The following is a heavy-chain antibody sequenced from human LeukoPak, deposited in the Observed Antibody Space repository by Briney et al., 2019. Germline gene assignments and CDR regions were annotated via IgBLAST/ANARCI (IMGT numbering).Heavy chain of an antibody. J-gene: IGHJ4*02. CDR1: GYTFTSYY. D-gene: IGHD6-13*01. Sequence: ASVKVSCKASGYTFTSYYMHWVRQAPGQGLEWMGIINPSGGSTSYAQKFQGRVTMTTDTSTSTAYMELRSLRSDDTAVYYCARGLNPIAAADYFDYWGQGTLVTVSS. CDR3: ARGLNPIAAADYFDY. V-gene: IGHV1-46*01. CDR2: INPSGGST.